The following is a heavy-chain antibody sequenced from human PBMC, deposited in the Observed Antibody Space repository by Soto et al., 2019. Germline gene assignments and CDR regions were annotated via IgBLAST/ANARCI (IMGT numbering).Heavy chain of an antibody. CDR3: ARGVAARPGGRFYMDV. J-gene: IGHJ6*03. V-gene: IGHV4-34*01. CDR2: INHSGST. Sequence: SETLSLTCAVYGGSFSGYYWSWIRQPPGKGLEWIGEINHSGSTNYNPSLKSRVTISVDTSKNQFSLKLSSVTAADTAVYYCARGVAARPGGRFYMDVWGKGTTVTVSS. D-gene: IGHD6-6*01. CDR1: GGSFSGYY.